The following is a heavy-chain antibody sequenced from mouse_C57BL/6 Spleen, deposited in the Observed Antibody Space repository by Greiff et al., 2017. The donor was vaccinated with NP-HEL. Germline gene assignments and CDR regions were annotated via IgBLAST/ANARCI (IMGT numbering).Heavy chain of an antibody. Sequence: QVQLQQPGAELVKPGASVKMSCKASGYTFTSYWITWVKQRPGQGLEWIGDIYPGSGSTNYNEKFKSKATLTVDTSSSTAYMQLSSLTSEDSAVYYCARTGGGYDDYYAMDYWGQGTSVTVSS. V-gene: IGHV1-55*01. CDR1: GYTFTSYW. CDR2: IYPGSGST. J-gene: IGHJ4*01. D-gene: IGHD2-2*01. CDR3: ARTGGGYDDYYAMDY.